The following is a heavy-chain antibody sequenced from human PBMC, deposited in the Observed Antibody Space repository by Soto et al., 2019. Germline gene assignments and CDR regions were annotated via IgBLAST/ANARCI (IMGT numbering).Heavy chain of an antibody. J-gene: IGHJ3*01. CDR2: ISYDGSNK. CDR3: ARDLERGRPRDL. D-gene: IGHD3-3*01. CDR1: GFTFSSYA. Sequence: QVQLVESGGGVVQPGRSLRLSCAASGFTFSSYAMHWVRQAPGKGLEWVAVISYDGSNKYYADSVKGRFTISRDNSKNTVYLQMNSLRAEDTAVYYCARDLERGRPRDLWGQGTMVTVSS. V-gene: IGHV3-30-3*01.